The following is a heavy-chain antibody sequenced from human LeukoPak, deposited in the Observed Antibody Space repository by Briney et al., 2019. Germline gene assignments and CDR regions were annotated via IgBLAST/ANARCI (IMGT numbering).Heavy chain of an antibody. CDR2: INTNAGNP. CDR1: GYTFTSYA. V-gene: IGHV7-4-1*02. Sequence: ASVKVSCKASGYTFTSYAMNWVRQAPGQGLEWMGWINTNAGNPTYAQGFTGRFVFSLDTSVSTAYLQISSLKAEDTAVYYCARDSAISGGSGYDSHFDYWGQGTLVTVSS. CDR3: ARDSAISGGSGYDSHFDY. J-gene: IGHJ4*02. D-gene: IGHD5-12*01.